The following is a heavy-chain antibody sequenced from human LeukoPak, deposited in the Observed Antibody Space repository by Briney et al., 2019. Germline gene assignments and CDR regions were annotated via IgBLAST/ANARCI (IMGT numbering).Heavy chain of an antibody. D-gene: IGHD6-19*01. Sequence: PGGSLRLSCAASGFTFSSYGMHWVRQAPGKGLEWVAVIWYDGSNKYYADSVKGRFTISRDNSKNTLYLQMNSLKAEGTAVYYCARDLGLVHVFDYWGQGTLVTVSS. CDR1: GFTFSSYG. CDR2: IWYDGSNK. J-gene: IGHJ4*02. CDR3: ARDLGLVHVFDY. V-gene: IGHV3-33*01.